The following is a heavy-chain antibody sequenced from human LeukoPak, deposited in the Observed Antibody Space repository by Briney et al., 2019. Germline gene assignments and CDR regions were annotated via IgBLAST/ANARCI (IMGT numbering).Heavy chain of an antibody. CDR2: INPNSGGT. CDR3: ASQYYGSGPNPPLDY. D-gene: IGHD3-10*01. J-gene: IGHJ4*02. Sequence: ASVKVSCKASGYTFTGYYMHWVRQAPGQGLEWMGRINPNSGGTNYAQEFQGRVTMTRDTSISTAYMELSRLRSDDTAVYYCASQYYGSGPNPPLDYWGQGTLVTVSS. V-gene: IGHV1-2*06. CDR1: GYTFTGYY.